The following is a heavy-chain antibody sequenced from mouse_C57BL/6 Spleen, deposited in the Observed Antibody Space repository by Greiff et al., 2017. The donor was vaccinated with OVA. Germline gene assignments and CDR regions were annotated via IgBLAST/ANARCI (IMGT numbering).Heavy chain of an antibody. CDR3: ARDDYYGKLFDY. Sequence: QVQLQQPGTELVKPGASVKLSCKASGYTFTSYWMHWVKQRPGQGLEWIGNINPSNSGTNYNEKFKSKATLTVDKSSSTAYMQLSSLTSEDSAVYYCARDDYYGKLFDYWGQGTTLTVSS. J-gene: IGHJ2*01. CDR2: INPSNSGT. D-gene: IGHD1-1*01. V-gene: IGHV1-53*01. CDR1: GYTFTSYW.